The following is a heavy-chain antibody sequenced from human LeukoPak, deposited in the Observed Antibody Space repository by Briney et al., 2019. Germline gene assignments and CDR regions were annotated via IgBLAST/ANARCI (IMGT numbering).Heavy chain of an antibody. Sequence: ASVKVSCKTSGYTFTNYGISWVRQAPGLGLEWMGWISAYNGNTNYAQKVQGRVTMTTDTSTSTAYMELRSLRFDDTAVYYCARDQSVRLLQTSSTYFKHVFAIWGQGSMVTVSS. V-gene: IGHV1-18*01. CDR3: ARDQSVRLLQTSSTYFKHVFAI. J-gene: IGHJ3*02. CDR1: GYTFTNYG. D-gene: IGHD6-13*01. CDR2: ISAYNGNT.